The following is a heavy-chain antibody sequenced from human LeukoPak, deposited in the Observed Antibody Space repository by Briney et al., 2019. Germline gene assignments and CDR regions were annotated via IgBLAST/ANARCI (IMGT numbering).Heavy chain of an antibody. CDR2: ISSRSSYT. CDR3: ARGYGADWYFDL. Sequence: PGGSLRLSCAASGLTFDDYGMSWVRQAPGKGLEGVSSISSRSSYTYSADSVKGRFTISRDNSKNSLYLQMNSLRVEDTAVYYCARGYGADWYFDLWGRGTLVTVSS. V-gene: IGHV3-21*06. CDR1: GLTFDDYG. J-gene: IGHJ2*01. D-gene: IGHD4-17*01.